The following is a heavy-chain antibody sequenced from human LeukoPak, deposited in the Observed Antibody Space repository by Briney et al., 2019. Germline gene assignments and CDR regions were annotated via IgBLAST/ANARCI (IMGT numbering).Heavy chain of an antibody. J-gene: IGHJ6*03. CDR2: IYNSGSI. CDR1: GGSINSHY. Sequence: SETLSLTCTVSGGSINSHYCNWIRQSPGKGLEWIGYIYNSGSINYNPSLKSRVTISVDTSKNQFSLKLSSVTATDTAVYYCARPHGSGYYNYYMDVWGKGTTVIVSS. CDR3: ARPHGSGYYNYYMDV. D-gene: IGHD3-10*01. V-gene: IGHV4-59*08.